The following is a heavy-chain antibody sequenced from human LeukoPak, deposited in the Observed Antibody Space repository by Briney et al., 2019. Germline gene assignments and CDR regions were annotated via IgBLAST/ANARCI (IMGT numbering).Heavy chain of an antibody. Sequence: TSETLSLTCAVYGGSFSGYYWGWIRQPPGKGLEWIGEINHSGSTNYNPSLKSRVTISVDTSKNQFSLKLSSVTAADTAVYYCARGGAVWYCSSTSCISVFDYWGQGTLVTVSS. CDR3: ARGGAVWYCSSTSCISVFDY. CDR2: INHSGST. J-gene: IGHJ4*02. V-gene: IGHV4-34*01. D-gene: IGHD2-2*01. CDR1: GGSFSGYY.